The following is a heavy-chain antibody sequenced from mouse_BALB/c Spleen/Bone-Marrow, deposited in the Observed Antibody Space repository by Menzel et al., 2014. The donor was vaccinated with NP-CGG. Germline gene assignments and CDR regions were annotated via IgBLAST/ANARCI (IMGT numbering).Heavy chain of an antibody. Sequence: QVQLQQSGAELVKPGASVKLSCRASGYTFTNYYMYWVKQRPGQGLEWIGEINPSNGGTNFNEKFKSKATLTVDKSSSTSYMQLSNLTSEDSSVYYCTRLPHWGQGTSVTVPS. V-gene: IGHV1S81*02. D-gene: IGHD5-1*01. J-gene: IGHJ4*01. CDR1: GYTFTNYY. CDR2: INPSNGGT. CDR3: TRLPH.